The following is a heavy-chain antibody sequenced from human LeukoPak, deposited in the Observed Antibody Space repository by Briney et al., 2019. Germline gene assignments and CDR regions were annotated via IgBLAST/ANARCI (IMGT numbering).Heavy chain of an antibody. V-gene: IGHV3-7*02. CDR2: IKQDGSEK. CDR1: GFTFSSYW. D-gene: IGHD2-15*01. J-gene: IGHJ3*01. CDR3: MSPGWYDAFDV. Sequence: GGSLRLSCAASGFTFSSYWMSWVRQAPGKGLERVANIKQDGSEKYYVDSVKGRFTISRDNAKNSLYLQMNSLRAEDTAVYYCMSPGWYDAFDVWGQGTMVTVSS.